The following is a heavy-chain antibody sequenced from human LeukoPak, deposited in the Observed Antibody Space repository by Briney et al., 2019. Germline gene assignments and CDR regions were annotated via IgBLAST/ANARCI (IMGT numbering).Heavy chain of an antibody. Sequence: PGGSLRLSCAASGFTFSSSAMSWVRQPPGKGLEWIGSIYYSGSTYYNPSLKSRVTISVDTSKNQFSLKLSSVTAADTAVYYCAREGCLGYCTNGVLDAFDIWGQGTMVTVSS. CDR2: IYYSGST. D-gene: IGHD2-8*01. J-gene: IGHJ3*02. V-gene: IGHV4-39*02. CDR1: GFTFSSSA. CDR3: AREGCLGYCTNGVLDAFDI.